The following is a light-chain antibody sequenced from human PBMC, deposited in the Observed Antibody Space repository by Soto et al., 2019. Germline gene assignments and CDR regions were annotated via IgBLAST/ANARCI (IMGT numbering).Light chain of an antibody. J-gene: IGLJ2*01. CDR3: ISCTPSTTTI. CDR2: DVN. CDR1: SSDIGAYNF. Sequence: QSALTQPASVSGSPGQSITISCTGTSSDIGAYNFVSWYQQHPGKAPKLMLYDVNIRPSGVSNRFSGSKSGNTASLTISGLQAEDEADYYCISCTPSTTTIFCGVTKLTVL. V-gene: IGLV2-14*03.